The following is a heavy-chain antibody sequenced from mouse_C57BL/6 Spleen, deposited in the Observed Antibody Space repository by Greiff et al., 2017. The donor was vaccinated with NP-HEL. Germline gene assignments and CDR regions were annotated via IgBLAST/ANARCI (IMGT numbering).Heavy chain of an antibody. CDR3: ARGWSSFDY. CDR1: GYTFTSYW. J-gene: IGHJ2*01. CDR2: IDPSDSYT. V-gene: IGHV1-69*01. Sequence: QVQLQQPGAELVMPGASVKLSCKASGYTFTSYWMHWVKQRPGQGLEWIGEIDPSDSYTNYNQKFKGKSTLTVDKSSSTAYMQLSSLTSEDSAVYYCARGWSSFDYWGQGTTLTVSS. D-gene: IGHD2-3*01.